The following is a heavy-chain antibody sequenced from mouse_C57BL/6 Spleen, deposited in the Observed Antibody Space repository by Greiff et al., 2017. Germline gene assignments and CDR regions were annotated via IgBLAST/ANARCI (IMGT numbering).Heavy chain of an antibody. D-gene: IGHD2-4*01. CDR2: IYPGDGDT. CDR3: ASPYDYDGFAY. Sequence: VQLQESGAELVKPGASVKISCKASGYAFSSYWMNWVKQRPGKGLEWIGQIYPGDGDTNYNGKFKGKATLTADKSSSTAYMQLSSLTSEDSAVYFCASPYDYDGFAYWGQGTLVTVSA. V-gene: IGHV1-80*01. CDR1: GYAFSSYW. J-gene: IGHJ3*01.